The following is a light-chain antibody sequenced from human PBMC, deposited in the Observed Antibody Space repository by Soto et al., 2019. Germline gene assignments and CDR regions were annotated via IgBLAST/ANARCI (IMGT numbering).Light chain of an antibody. CDR2: ETN. Sequence: QSVLTQPPSVSAAPGQKVPISCSGSSSDIGNNYVSWYQHLPGTAPKLLIFETNRRPSGIPDRFSGSKSGTSATLGITGLQTGDEADYYCGTWDSSLSADVFGTGTRSPS. CDR3: GTWDSSLSADV. CDR1: SSDIGNNY. J-gene: IGLJ1*01. V-gene: IGLV1-51*02.